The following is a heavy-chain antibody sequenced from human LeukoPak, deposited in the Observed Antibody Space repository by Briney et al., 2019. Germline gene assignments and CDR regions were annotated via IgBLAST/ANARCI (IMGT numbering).Heavy chain of an antibody. Sequence: GGSLRVSCAASGFTFSSYSMNWVRQAPGKGLEWVSSISSSSSYIYYADSVKGRFTISRDNAKNSLYLQMNSLRAEDTAVYYCARMVPAASSYFDYWGQGTLVTVSS. CDR2: ISSSSSYI. CDR1: GFTFSSYS. CDR3: ARMVPAASSYFDY. J-gene: IGHJ4*02. D-gene: IGHD2-2*01. V-gene: IGHV3-21*01.